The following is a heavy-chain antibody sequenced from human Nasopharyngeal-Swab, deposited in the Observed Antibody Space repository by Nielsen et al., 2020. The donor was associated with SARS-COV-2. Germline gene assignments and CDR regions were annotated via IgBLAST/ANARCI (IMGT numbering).Heavy chain of an antibody. V-gene: IGHV4-39*07. CDR3: ARGFDY. CDR1: GGSISSSSYY. J-gene: IGHJ4*02. CDR2: IYNSGST. Sequence: GSLRLSCTLSGGSISSSSYYWDCIRQPPGKGLEWVGTIYNSGSTYSNPSLKSRVTMSVDTSKNQFSLKLSSVTAADTAVYYCARGFDYWGQGTLVTVSS.